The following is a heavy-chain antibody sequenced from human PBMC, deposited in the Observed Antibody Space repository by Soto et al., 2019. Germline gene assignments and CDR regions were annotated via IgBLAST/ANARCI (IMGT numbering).Heavy chain of an antibody. CDR1: GFTFSNYG. V-gene: IGHV3-30*03. Sequence: QVQLVESGGGVGQPGRSLRLSCAVSGFTFSNYGMNWVRQAPGKGLEWVAVISYEGSNKYYADSVKGRFTISRDNSKNARDLRMNSLRVEGTAGYFCASAAYERPSYWGQGTLVTVSS. J-gene: IGHJ4*02. D-gene: IGHD6-25*01. CDR3: ASAAYERPSY. CDR2: ISYEGSNK.